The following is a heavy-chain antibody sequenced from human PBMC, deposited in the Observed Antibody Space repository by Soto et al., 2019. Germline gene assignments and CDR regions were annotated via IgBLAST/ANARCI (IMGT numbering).Heavy chain of an antibody. J-gene: IGHJ6*02. V-gene: IGHV3-30-3*01. CDR1: GFTFSSYA. CDR2: ISYDGSNK. D-gene: IGHD2-21*02. CDR3: ARDLMDFVVMTDSYFYYGMDV. Sequence: QVQLVESGGGVVQPGRSLRLTCAASGFTFSSYAMHWVRQAPGTGLEWVAVISYDGSNKYYADSVKGRFTISRDNSKNNLYLQIKSLRAEDTAVYYCARDLMDFVVMTDSYFYYGMDVWGQGSTVDVSS.